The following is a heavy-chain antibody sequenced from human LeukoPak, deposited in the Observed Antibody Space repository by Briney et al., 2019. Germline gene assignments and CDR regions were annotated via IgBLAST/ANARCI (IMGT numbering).Heavy chain of an antibody. Sequence: GGSLRLSCAASGFTFSSHGMQWVRQAPGKGLEWVAVISHDGSITYYANSVKGRFTISRDNSKNTLYLQMNSLRAEDTAVYYCASGIVTTKHYYYYYGMDVWGQGTTVTVSS. V-gene: IGHV3-30*19. CDR2: ISHDGSIT. J-gene: IGHJ6*02. D-gene: IGHD4-17*01. CDR1: GFTFSSHG. CDR3: ASGIVTTKHYYYYYGMDV.